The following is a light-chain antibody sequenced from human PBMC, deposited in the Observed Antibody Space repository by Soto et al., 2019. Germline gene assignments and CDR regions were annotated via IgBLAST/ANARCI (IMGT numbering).Light chain of an antibody. J-gene: IGKJ4*01. CDR1: RNIDNS. Sequence: EVVLTQSPAILSLSLGERATLSCRASRNIDNSLAWYQHRPGQAPRLLIYYASDRATGIPARFSGSGSGTDFTLTISSLEAEDFAVYYCQQRRYSVTFGGGTKVEIK. CDR2: YAS. CDR3: QQRRYSVT. V-gene: IGKV3-11*01.